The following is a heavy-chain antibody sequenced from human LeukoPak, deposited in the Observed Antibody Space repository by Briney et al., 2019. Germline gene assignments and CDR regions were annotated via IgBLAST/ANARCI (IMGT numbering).Heavy chain of an antibody. Sequence: SETLSLTCAVSGGSISRSNWWSWVRQPPGKGLEWIGEIYHSGNTKYNPSLKSRVTISMDKSKNQFSPKLNSVTAADTAVYYCAKSNGYGLIDIWGQGTMVTVSS. CDR3: AKSNGYGLIDI. V-gene: IGHV4-4*02. D-gene: IGHD3-22*01. J-gene: IGHJ3*02. CDR1: GGSISRSNW. CDR2: IYHSGNT.